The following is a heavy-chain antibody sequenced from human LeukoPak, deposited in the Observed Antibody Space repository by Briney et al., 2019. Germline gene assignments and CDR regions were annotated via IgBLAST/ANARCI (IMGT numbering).Heavy chain of an antibody. J-gene: IGHJ4*02. D-gene: IGHD1-26*01. CDR1: GYTFTSYG. Sequence: EASVKVSCTASGYTFTSYGISWVRQAPGQGLEWMGWISAYNGNTNYAQKLQGRVTMTTDTSTSTAYMELRSLRSDDTAVYYCARGLYSGSYYGSLGYWGQGTLVTVSS. CDR2: ISAYNGNT. V-gene: IGHV1-18*01. CDR3: ARGLYSGSYYGSLGY.